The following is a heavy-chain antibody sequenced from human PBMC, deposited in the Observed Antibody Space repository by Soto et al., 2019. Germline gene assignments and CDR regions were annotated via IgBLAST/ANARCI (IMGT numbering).Heavy chain of an antibody. Sequence: GGSLRLSCAASGFTFSSHGMHWVRQAPGKGLEWVAVIWYDGSNKYYADSVKGRFTISRDNSKNTLYLQMNSLRAEDTAVYYCAVYGDSLGFDPWGQGTLVTVSS. V-gene: IGHV3-33*01. J-gene: IGHJ5*02. CDR3: AVYGDSLGFDP. D-gene: IGHD4-17*01. CDR2: IWYDGSNK. CDR1: GFTFSSHG.